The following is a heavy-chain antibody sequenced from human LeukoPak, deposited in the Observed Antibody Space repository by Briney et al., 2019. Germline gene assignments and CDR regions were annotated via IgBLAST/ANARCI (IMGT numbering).Heavy chain of an antibody. J-gene: IGHJ3*02. CDR3: ARVTGRERWLQFGAFDI. Sequence: SETLSLTCAVYGGSFSGYYWSWIRQPPGKGLEWIGEINHSGSTNYNPSLKSRVTISVDTSKNQFSLKLSSVTAADTAVYYCARVTGRERWLQFGAFDIWGQGTMVTVSS. V-gene: IGHV4-34*01. CDR1: GGSFSGYY. D-gene: IGHD5-24*01. CDR2: INHSGST.